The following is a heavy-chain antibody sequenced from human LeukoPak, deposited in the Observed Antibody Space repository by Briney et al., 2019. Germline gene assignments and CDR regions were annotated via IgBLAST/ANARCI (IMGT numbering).Heavy chain of an antibody. CDR2: IIIVSSYI. Sequence: TGGSLSLSCAASGFSFSSDSMSWVRQAPGGRLGWVSSIIIVSSYIYYADSVKGRFTISRDNAKNSLYLQMNSLRAEDTAVYYCARDPAARPDYYYMDVWGKGTTVTVSS. CDR3: ARDPAARPDYYYMDV. V-gene: IGHV3-21*01. CDR1: GFSFSSDS. D-gene: IGHD6-6*01. J-gene: IGHJ6*03.